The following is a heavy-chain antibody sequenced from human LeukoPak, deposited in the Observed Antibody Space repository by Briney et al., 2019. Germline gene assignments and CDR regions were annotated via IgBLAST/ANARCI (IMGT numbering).Heavy chain of an antibody. CDR2: VRFNGSNQ. J-gene: IGHJ4*02. V-gene: IGHV3-30*02. Sequence: PGRSLRLSWAASGFALSNYGMHWVRQAPSKWRECVAFVRFNGSNQYYADSVTGRFSISRDNSKNTLYLRMSNLRVEDTATYSCAGEYGSGYHSGGTKYWGLGNLVTVS. D-gene: IGHD5-12*01. CDR1: GFALSNYG. CDR3: AGEYGSGYHSGGTKY.